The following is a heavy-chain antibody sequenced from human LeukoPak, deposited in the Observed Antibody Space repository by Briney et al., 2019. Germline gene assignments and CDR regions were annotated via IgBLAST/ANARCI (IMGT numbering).Heavy chain of an antibody. CDR2: IYYSGST. Sequence: PSETLSLTCTVSGGSISSYYWSWVRQPPGKGLEWVGYIYYSGSTSYNPSLKSRVTISVDTSKNQFSLKLSSVTAADTAEYYCARSGSTAFDYWGQGTLVTVSS. CDR3: ARSGSTAFDY. D-gene: IGHD1-26*01. J-gene: IGHJ4*02. CDR1: GGSISSYY. V-gene: IGHV4-59*01.